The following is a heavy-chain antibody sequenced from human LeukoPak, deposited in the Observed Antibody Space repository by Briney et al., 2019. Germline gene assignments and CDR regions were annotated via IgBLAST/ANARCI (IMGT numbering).Heavy chain of an antibody. Sequence: GGSLRLSCVVSGFTLSNYGMHWVRQAPGKGLEWVAFIRYDGSNKYYADSVKGRFTISRDNAKNSLYLQMNSLRAEDTAVYYCARVYCSSTSCYHSDAFDIWGQGTMVTVSS. CDR2: IRYDGSNK. V-gene: IGHV3-30*02. D-gene: IGHD2-2*01. CDR1: GFTLSNYG. J-gene: IGHJ3*02. CDR3: ARVYCSSTSCYHSDAFDI.